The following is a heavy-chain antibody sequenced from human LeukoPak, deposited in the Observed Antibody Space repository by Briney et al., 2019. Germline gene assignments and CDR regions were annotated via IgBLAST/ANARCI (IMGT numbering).Heavy chain of an antibody. D-gene: IGHD4-17*01. V-gene: IGHV3-48*02. CDR3: VRGEVYSASRFVGDLLDF. J-gene: IGHJ4*02. CDR2: ISGSSGII. CDR1: GFTFNTYT. Sequence: GGSLRLSCAASGFTFNTYTMNWVRQAPGKGLEWVSYISGSSGIIDYADSVRGRFTISRDNAKNSLYLQMNSLGDEDTAVYYCVRGEVYSASRFVGDLLDFWGQGTLVTVSS.